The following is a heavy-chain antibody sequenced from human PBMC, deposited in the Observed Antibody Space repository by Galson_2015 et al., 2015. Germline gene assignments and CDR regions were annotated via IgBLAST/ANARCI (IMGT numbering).Heavy chain of an antibody. CDR1: GFTFSSYW. CDR3: ASEWNDVGNQSFDY. Sequence: SLRLSCAASGFTFSSYWMSWVRQAPGKGLEWVANIKQDGSEKYYVDSVKGRFTISRDNAKNSLYLQMNSLRAEDTAVYYCASEWNDVGNQSFDYWGQGTLVTVSS. V-gene: IGHV3-7*01. D-gene: IGHD1-1*01. CDR2: IKQDGSEK. J-gene: IGHJ4*02.